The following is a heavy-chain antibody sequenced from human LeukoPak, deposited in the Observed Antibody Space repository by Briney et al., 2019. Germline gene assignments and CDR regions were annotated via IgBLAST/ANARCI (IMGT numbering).Heavy chain of an antibody. Sequence: PGGSLRLSCAASGFTVSSNYMSWVRQAPGKGLEWVSVIYSGGSTYYADSVKGRFTISRDNSKNTLYLQMNSLRAEDTAVYYCARGPEPPSGASYYMDVWGKGTTVTISS. CDR2: IYSGGST. CDR3: ARGPEPPSGASYYMDV. V-gene: IGHV3-53*01. D-gene: IGHD1-14*01. CDR1: GFTVSSNY. J-gene: IGHJ6*03.